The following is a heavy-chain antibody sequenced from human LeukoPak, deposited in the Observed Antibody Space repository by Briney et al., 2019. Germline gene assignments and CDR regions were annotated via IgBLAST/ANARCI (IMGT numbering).Heavy chain of an antibody. J-gene: IGHJ3*02. CDR3: ARDIHPIGGVIGNAFDI. CDR1: GFTFDDYG. D-gene: IGHD3-16*02. CDR2: INWNGGST. Sequence: GGSLRLSCAASGFTFDDYGMSWVRQAPGKGLEWVSGINWNGGSTGYADSVKGRFTISRDNAKNSLYLQMNSLRAEDTALYYCARDIHPIGGVIGNAFDIWGQGTMATVSS. V-gene: IGHV3-20*04.